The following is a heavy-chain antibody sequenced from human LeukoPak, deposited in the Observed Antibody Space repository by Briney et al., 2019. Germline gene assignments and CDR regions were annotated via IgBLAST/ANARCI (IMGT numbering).Heavy chain of an antibody. D-gene: IGHD3-22*01. J-gene: IGHJ4*02. CDR2: INPNSGGT. Sequence: GASVKVSCKASGYTFTDYYMHWVRQAPGQGLEWMGWINPNSGGTNYAQKFQGRVTMTRDTSISTAYMELSRLRSDDTAVYYCARGQYCYDTYPLHYWGQGTLVTVSS. V-gene: IGHV1-2*02. CDR1: GYTFTDYY. CDR3: ARGQYCYDTYPLHY.